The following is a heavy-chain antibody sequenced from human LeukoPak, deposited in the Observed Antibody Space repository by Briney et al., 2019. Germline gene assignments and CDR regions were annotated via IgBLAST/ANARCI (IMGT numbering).Heavy chain of an antibody. J-gene: IGHJ6*03. V-gene: IGHV4-61*02. CDR1: GGSISSGSYY. CDR2: IYTSGST. CDR3: ARDADGYNGYYYYYYMGV. Sequence: PSQTLSLTCTVSGGSISSGSYYWNWIRQPAGKGLEWIGRIYTSGSTNYNPSLKSRVTISADTSKNQFSLKLSSLTAADTAVYYRARDADGYNGYYYYYYMGVWGKGTTVTVSS. D-gene: IGHD5-24*01.